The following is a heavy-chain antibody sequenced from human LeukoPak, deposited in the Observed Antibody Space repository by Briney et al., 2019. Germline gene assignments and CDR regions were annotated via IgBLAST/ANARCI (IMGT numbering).Heavy chain of an antibody. J-gene: IGHJ4*02. CDR1: GDSISSDY. CDR3: ARSLMDEAAA. Sequence: SETLSLTCTVSGDSISSDYWNWIRQPAGKGLEWIGRIYSSGSTNYNPSLRSRITISVDTSRNQFSLKLSSGTAADTAVYYCARSLMDEAAAWGQGTLVTVSS. V-gene: IGHV4-4*07. CDR2: IYSSGST. D-gene: IGHD6-13*01.